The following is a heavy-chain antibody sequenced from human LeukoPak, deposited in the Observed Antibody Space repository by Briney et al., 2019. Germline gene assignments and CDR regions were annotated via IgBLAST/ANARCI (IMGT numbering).Heavy chain of an antibody. CDR3: AEVRLGELSTIDY. CDR2: ISGSGGST. CDR1: GFTFSSYA. D-gene: IGHD3-16*02. Sequence: PGGSLRLSCAASGFTFSSYAMSWVRQAPGKGLEWVSAISGSGGSTYYADSVKGRFTISRDNSKNTLYLQMNSLGAEDTAVYYCAEVRLGELSTIDYWGQGTLVTVSS. V-gene: IGHV3-23*01. J-gene: IGHJ4*02.